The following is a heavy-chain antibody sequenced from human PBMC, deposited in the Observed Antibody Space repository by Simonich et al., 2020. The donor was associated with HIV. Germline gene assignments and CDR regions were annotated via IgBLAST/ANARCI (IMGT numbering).Heavy chain of an antibody. CDR2: IYYSGST. CDR3: ARRGGCGGGSCYCLWFDP. D-gene: IGHD2-15*01. V-gene: IGHV4-39*01. Sequence: QLQLQESGPGLVKPSETLSLTCTVSGGSISSSSYYWGWIRQPPGKGLGWIGGIYYSGSTNYNQPLKSRVTISVDTSKNQFSLKLSSVTAADTAVYYCARRGGCGGGSCYCLWFDPWGQGTLVTVSS. CDR1: GGSISSSSYY. J-gene: IGHJ5*02.